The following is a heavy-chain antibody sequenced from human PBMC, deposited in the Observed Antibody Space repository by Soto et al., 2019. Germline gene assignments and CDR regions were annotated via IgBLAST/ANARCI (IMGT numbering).Heavy chain of an antibody. CDR3: ARDNYGDEGGGRLDF. J-gene: IGHJ3*01. V-gene: IGHV1-18*01. D-gene: IGHD2-21*02. CDR1: GSIFTNDC. CDR2: ISANNGNS. Sequence: TSVKVSCNASGSIFTNDCISWVRQAPGHGLEWMGWISANNGNSKSAQNAQGRITMTTATSPSTAYMELRSLRSDDTAVYHCARDNYGDEGGGRLDFWG.